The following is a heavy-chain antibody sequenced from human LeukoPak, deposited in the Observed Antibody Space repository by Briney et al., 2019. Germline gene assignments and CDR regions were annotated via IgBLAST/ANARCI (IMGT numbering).Heavy chain of an antibody. V-gene: IGHV6-1*01. CDR2: TYYRSKWYN. D-gene: IGHD3-22*01. Sequence: SQTLSLTCAISGDSVSSNSAAWNWIRQSPSRGLEWLGRTYYRSKWYNDYAVSVKSRITINPDTSKNQFSLQLNSVTPEDTAVYYCAREYYYDSSGYYYAVDCWGQGTLVTVSS. CDR1: GDSVSSNSAA. CDR3: AREYYYDSSGYYYAVDC. J-gene: IGHJ4*02.